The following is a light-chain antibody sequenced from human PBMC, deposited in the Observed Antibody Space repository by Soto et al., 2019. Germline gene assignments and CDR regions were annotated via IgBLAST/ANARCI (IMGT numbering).Light chain of an antibody. CDR3: QKYNSAPST. J-gene: IGKJ5*01. CDR1: QGITNY. CDR2: AAS. Sequence: DIQMTQSPSSLSASVGDRVTITCRASQGITNYLAWYQQKPGKVPKLLIYAASTLQSGVPSRFSGSGSGPDFTLTSNSLQPEDVATYYCQKYNSAPSTFRQGTRLEIK. V-gene: IGKV1-27*01.